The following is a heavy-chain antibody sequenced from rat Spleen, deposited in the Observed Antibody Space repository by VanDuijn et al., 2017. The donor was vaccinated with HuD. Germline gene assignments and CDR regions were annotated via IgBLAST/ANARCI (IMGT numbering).Heavy chain of an antibody. V-gene: IGHV1-57*01. CDR2: INTGSGGT. D-gene: IGHD1-9*01. CDR3: ARAQYYGYTCLDY. Sequence: QVQLQQSGAELAKPGSSVKISCKASGYTFTSYDIVWIKQTTGQGLEYIGYINTGSGGTYYSEKFKDKATLTVDKSSSTAFMQLSSLTPEDTAVYYCARAQYYGYTCLDYWGQGVMVTVSS. CDR1: GYTFTSYD. J-gene: IGHJ2*01.